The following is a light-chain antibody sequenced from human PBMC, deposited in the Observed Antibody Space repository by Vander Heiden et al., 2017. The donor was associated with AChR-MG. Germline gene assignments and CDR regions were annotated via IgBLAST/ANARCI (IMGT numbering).Light chain of an antibody. CDR1: SSDVGAYNY. CDR3: CSYAGSYTLKV. CDR2: DVS. Sequence: QSALTQPRSVSGSPGPSVTISCPGTSSDVGAYNYVSWYQQHPGKAPKLMIYDVSKRPSGVPDRFSGSKSGNTASLTISGLQAEDEADYYCCSYAGSYTLKVFGGGTKLTGL. V-gene: IGLV2-11*01. J-gene: IGLJ2*01.